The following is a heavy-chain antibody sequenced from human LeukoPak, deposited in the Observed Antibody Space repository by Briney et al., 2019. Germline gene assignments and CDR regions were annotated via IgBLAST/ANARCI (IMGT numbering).Heavy chain of an antibody. Sequence: GGSLRLSCAGSGFTFSNYAMNWVRQAPGKGLEWVSSISESGDTTDYADSVKGRFTISGDNSKNTLYLQMNSLRDEDTAVYYCARQWLVNGWGQGTRVTVSS. D-gene: IGHD6-19*01. CDR2: ISESGDTT. V-gene: IGHV3-23*01. J-gene: IGHJ4*02. CDR3: ARQWLVNG. CDR1: GFTFSNYA.